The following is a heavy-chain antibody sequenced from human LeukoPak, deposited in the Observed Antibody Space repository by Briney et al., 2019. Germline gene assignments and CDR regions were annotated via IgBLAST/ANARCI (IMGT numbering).Heavy chain of an antibody. J-gene: IGHJ4*02. V-gene: IGHV3-23*01. CDR3: AKDRPNYYHDNGHYYRRGGDC. D-gene: IGHD3-22*01. Sequence: GGSLRLSCAASGFTFSMYAMSWVRQGTGKGLEWVSSTRSGGELTFYADSVKGRFTISRDNSKNTLYLQMNSLRAEDTAVYYCAKDRPNYYHDNGHYYRRGGDCWGQGTLVTVSS. CDR2: TRSGGELT. CDR1: GFTFSMYA.